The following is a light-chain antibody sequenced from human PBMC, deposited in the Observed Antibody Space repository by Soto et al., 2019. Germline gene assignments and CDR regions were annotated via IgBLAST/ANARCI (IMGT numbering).Light chain of an antibody. CDR3: QHLNSYPIT. Sequence: IQMTHSPSTLSASVGDRITITSRSNQGISSYLAWYQQKPGKAPKLLIYAASTLQSGVPSRFSGSGSGTDFTLTISSLQPEDFATYYCQHLNSYPITFGQGTRLEIK. J-gene: IGKJ5*01. V-gene: IGKV1-9*01. CDR2: AAS. CDR1: QGISSY.